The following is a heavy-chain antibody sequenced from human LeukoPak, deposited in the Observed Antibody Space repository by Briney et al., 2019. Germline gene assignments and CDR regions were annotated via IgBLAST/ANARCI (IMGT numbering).Heavy chain of an antibody. Sequence: SGGSLRLSCVASGFPFSSYWMTWVRQAPGKGLEWVANIKQDGSKKSYVDSMKGRFTISRDNAKNSLYLQMNSLRAEDTAIYYCTRVGYIDEGIDYWGQGTLVTVSS. D-gene: IGHD5-24*01. V-gene: IGHV3-7*04. J-gene: IGHJ4*02. CDR3: TRVGYIDEGIDY. CDR2: IKQDGSKK. CDR1: GFPFSSYW.